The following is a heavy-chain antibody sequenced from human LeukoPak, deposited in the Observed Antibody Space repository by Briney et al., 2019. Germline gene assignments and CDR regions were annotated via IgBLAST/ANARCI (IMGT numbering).Heavy chain of an antibody. Sequence: SETLSLTCTVSGGSISSYYWSWIRQPAGEGLEWIGRIYSSGSTNYNSSPSLKSRVTMSVDTSKNQFSLKLSSVTAADTAVYYCARGPLTYYYDSSGYQKTTGYDYWGQGTLVTVSS. CDR2: IYSSGST. CDR3: ARGPLTYYYDSSGYQKTTGYDY. D-gene: IGHD3-22*01. J-gene: IGHJ4*02. CDR1: GGSISSYY. V-gene: IGHV4-4*07.